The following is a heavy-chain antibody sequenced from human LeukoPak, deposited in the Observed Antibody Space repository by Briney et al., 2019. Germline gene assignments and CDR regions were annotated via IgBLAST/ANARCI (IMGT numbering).Heavy chain of an antibody. CDR3: SRDMVQGVAVLDY. CDR1: VYTGTISG. D-gene: IGHD3-10*01. Sequence: ASVKVSCKATVYTGTISGRSCFRRAPGQGLEWMGWISAYNGNTNYAQKLQGRVTMTTDTSTSTAYMELRSLRSEDTAVYYCSRDMVQGVAVLDYWGQGTLVTVSS. CDR2: ISAYNGNT. V-gene: IGHV1-18*04. J-gene: IGHJ4*02.